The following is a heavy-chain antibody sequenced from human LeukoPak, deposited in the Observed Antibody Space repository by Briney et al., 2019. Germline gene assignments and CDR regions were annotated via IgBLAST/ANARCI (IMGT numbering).Heavy chain of an antibody. CDR2: INWNGSST. V-gene: IGHV3-20*04. CDR3: ARETGKADFDY. D-gene: IGHD4-23*01. CDR1: GFTFGDYW. Sequence: TGGSLRLSCAASGFTFGDYWMSWVRQAPGKGLEWVSGINWNGSSTSYADSVKGRFTISRDNAKNSLYLQMNSLRAEDTALYYCARETGKADFDYWGQGTLVTVSS. J-gene: IGHJ4*02.